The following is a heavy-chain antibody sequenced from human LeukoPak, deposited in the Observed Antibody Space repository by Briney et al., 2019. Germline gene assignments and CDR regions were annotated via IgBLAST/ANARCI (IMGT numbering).Heavy chain of an antibody. CDR3: ARAGQYQLLFVAFDT. V-gene: IGHV1-46*01. D-gene: IGHD2-2*01. J-gene: IGHJ3*02. CDR2: INPSGGST. CDR1: GYSFTNYY. Sequence: ASVKVSCKASGYSFTNYYMHWVRQAPGQGLEWMGLINPSGGSTSYAQKFQGRVTMTRDTSTSTVYMELSSLRSEDTAVYYCARAGQYQLLFVAFDTWGQGTIVTVSS.